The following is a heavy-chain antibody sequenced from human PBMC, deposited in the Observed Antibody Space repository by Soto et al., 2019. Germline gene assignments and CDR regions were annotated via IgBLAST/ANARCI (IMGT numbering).Heavy chain of an antibody. CDR3: AKAKYSSSWNYYYYGMDV. D-gene: IGHD6-13*01. Sequence: PGGSLRLSCAASGFTFSSYAMSWVRQAPGKGLEWVSAISGSGGSTYYADSVKGRFTISRDNSKNTLYLQMNSLRAEDTAVYYCAKAKYSSSWNYYYYGMDVWGQGTTVTVSS. V-gene: IGHV3-23*01. CDR2: ISGSGGST. J-gene: IGHJ6*02. CDR1: GFTFSSYA.